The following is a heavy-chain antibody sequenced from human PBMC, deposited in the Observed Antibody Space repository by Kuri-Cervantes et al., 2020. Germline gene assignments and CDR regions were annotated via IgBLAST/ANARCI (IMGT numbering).Heavy chain of an antibody. CDR3: ARDWGGVGATLEG. D-gene: IGHD1-26*01. V-gene: IGHV1-2*04. CDR1: GYTFTSYD. Sequence: ASVKVSCKASGYTFTSYDINWVRQATGQGLEWMGWMNPNSGGTNYAQKFQGWVTMTRDTSISTAYMELSRLRSDDTAVYYCARDWGGVGATLEGWGQGTLVTVSS. J-gene: IGHJ4*02. CDR2: MNPNSGGT.